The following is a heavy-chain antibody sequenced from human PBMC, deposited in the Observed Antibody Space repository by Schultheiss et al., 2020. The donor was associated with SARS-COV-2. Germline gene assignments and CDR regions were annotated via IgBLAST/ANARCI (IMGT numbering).Heavy chain of an antibody. CDR1: GFTFSEYY. Sequence: GGSLRLSCAASGFTFSEYYMSWIRQASGKGLEWVSYISSSSSTIYYADSVKGRFTISRDNAKNSLYLQMNSLRAEDTAVYYCARGGGMGGLSFDYWGQGTLVTVSS. CDR2: ISSSSSTI. CDR3: ARGGGMGGLSFDY. J-gene: IGHJ4*02. D-gene: IGHD2-15*01. V-gene: IGHV3-11*04.